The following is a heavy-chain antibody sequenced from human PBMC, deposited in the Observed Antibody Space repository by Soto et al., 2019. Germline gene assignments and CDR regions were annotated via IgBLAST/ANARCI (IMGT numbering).Heavy chain of an antibody. V-gene: IGHV1-69*12. J-gene: IGHJ6*02. CDR1: GGTFSNYA. D-gene: IGHD6-19*01. CDR3: ARVEAVAGLYNYHGLDV. Sequence: QVQLVQSGAEVTKPGSSVKVSCKVSGGTFSNYAIDWVRLAPGHGLEWMGGIVPIFGTTYYTQKFQGRATIIADASTTTAYLEMSSLRSEDTAIYYCARVEAVAGLYNYHGLDVWGQGTAVTVSS. CDR2: IVPIFGTT.